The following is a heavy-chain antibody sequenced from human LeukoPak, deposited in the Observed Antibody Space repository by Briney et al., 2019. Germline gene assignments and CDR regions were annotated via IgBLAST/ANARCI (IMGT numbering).Heavy chain of an antibody. CDR2: IGISSDST. CDR3: AKRALYGSGAYYFDC. J-gene: IGHJ4*02. V-gene: IGHV3-23*01. CDR1: GFTFSTYG. D-gene: IGHD3-10*01. Sequence: GGSLRLSCAASGFTFSTYGMTWVRQAPGKGLEWVSDIGISSDSTYYADSVKGRFTISRDNSKNTLYLQMNSLRAEDMAVYYCAKRALYGSGAYYFDCWGQGTLVTVSS.